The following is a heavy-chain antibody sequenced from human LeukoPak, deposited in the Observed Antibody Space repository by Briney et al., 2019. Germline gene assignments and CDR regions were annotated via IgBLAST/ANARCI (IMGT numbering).Heavy chain of an antibody. CDR3: ARDRVDTAYGGSYY. V-gene: IGHV1-18*01. CDR2: ISGNNDNT. CDR1: GYTFTSYD. Sequence: ASVKVSCKASGYTFTSYDINWVRQAPGQGLEWMGWISGNNDNTNYAQKLQGRVTMTTDTSTSTAYMELRSLRSDDTAVYYCARDRVDTAYGGSYYWGQGTLVTISS. D-gene: IGHD5-18*01. J-gene: IGHJ4*02.